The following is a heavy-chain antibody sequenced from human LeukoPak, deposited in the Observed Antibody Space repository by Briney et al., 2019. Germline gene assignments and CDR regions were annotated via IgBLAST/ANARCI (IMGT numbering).Heavy chain of an antibody. Sequence: PGGSLRLSCAASEFTFTTYGMHWVRQAPGKGLEGVAFIYYDGSNRYYADYVKGRFTISRDISKNPLYLPMDSLRPEHTAVYYCAKGDSASYARGDAFDIWGQGTMVTVSS. V-gene: IGHV3-30*02. D-gene: IGHD6-19*01. CDR3: AKGDSASYARGDAFDI. CDR1: EFTFTTYG. CDR2: IYYDGSNR. J-gene: IGHJ3*02.